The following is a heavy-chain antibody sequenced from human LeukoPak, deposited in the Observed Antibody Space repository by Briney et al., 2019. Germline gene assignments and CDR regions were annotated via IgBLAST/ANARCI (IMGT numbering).Heavy chain of an antibody. CDR1: GFTFSSYS. CDR2: ISSSSSYI. V-gene: IGHV3-21*01. CDR3: ARERSGYDFWSGYYPGEDYYYYGMDV. Sequence: PGGSLRLSCAASGFTFSSYSMNWVRQAPGKGLEWVSFISSSSSYIYYADSVKGRFTISRDNAKNSLYLQMNSLRAEDTAVYYCARERSGYDFWSGYYPGEDYYYYGMDVWGQGTTVTVSS. D-gene: IGHD3-3*01. J-gene: IGHJ6*02.